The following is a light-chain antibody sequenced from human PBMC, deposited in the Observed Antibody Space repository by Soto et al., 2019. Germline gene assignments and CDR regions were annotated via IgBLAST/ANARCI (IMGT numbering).Light chain of an antibody. V-gene: IGKV3-20*01. Sequence: EVELTQSPGTLSLSPRERATLSCRASQSVSNNYLAWYQHKPGQAPRLLIYGASNRAPGIPDRFSGSGSGPDFTLTISRLEPEDFAVYYCQQYAASPRTFGQGTLVEVK. CDR1: QSVSNNY. J-gene: IGKJ1*01. CDR2: GAS. CDR3: QQYAASPRT.